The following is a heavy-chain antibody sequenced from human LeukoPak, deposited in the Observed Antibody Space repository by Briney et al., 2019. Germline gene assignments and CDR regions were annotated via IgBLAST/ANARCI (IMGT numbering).Heavy chain of an antibody. CDR3: ARDCIIGYGFYDSSGYYREYFDY. Sequence: ASVKVSCKASGYTFTGYYMHWVRQAPGQGLEWMGWINPNSGGTNYAQKFQGRVTMTRDTSISTAYMELSRLRSDDTAVYYCARDCIIGYGFYDSSGYYREYFDYWGQGTLVTVSS. J-gene: IGHJ4*02. CDR2: INPNSGGT. D-gene: IGHD3-22*01. V-gene: IGHV1-2*02. CDR1: GYTFTGYY.